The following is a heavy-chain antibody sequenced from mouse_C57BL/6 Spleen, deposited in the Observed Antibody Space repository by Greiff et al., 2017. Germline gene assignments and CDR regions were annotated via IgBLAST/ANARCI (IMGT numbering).Heavy chain of an antibody. Sequence: EVQRVESGGGLVKPGGSLKLSCAASGFTFSDYGMHWVRQAPEKGLEWVAYISSGSSTIYYADTVKGRFTISRDNAKNTLFLPMTSLRSEDTAMXYCARDYYGSGSNWYFYVWGTGTKVTVPS. J-gene: IGHJ1*03. V-gene: IGHV5-17*01. CDR2: ISSGSSTI. CDR1: GFTFSDYG. D-gene: IGHD1-1*01. CDR3: ARDYYGSGSNWYFYV.